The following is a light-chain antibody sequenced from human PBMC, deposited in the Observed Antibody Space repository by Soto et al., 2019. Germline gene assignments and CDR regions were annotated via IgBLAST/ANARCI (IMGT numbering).Light chain of an antibody. CDR2: EVS. CDR3: SSYTSTTTPYV. Sequence: QSVLTQPASVSGSPGQSITISCTGTSSDVGGYNYVSWHQQHPGKAPKLMIYEVSDRPSGVSNRFSGYKSGNTASLTISGLQAEHEADYYCSSYTSTTTPYVFGTGTKVTVL. V-gene: IGLV2-14*01. J-gene: IGLJ1*01. CDR1: SSDVGGYNY.